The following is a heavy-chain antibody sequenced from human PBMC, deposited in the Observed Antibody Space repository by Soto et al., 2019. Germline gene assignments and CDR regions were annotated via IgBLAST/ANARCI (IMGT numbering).Heavy chain of an antibody. CDR1: GFTFSNAW. CDR2: ISSSSSYI. D-gene: IGHD3-10*01. Sequence: PGGSLRLSCAASGFTFSNAWINWVRQAPGKGLEWVSSISSSSSYIYYADSVKGRFTISRDNAKNSLYLQMNSLRAEDTAVYYCARARQGFGELLVTYNYMDVWGKGTTVTVSS. J-gene: IGHJ6*03. V-gene: IGHV3-21*01. CDR3: ARARQGFGELLVTYNYMDV.